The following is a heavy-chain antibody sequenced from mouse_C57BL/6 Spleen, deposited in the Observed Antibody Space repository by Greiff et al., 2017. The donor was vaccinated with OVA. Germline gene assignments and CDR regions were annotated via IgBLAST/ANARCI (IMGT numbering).Heavy chain of an antibody. V-gene: IGHV1-84*01. CDR1: GYTFTDYY. D-gene: IGHD2-10*02. J-gene: IGHJ2*01. CDR2: IYPGSGNT. Sequence: QVQLKESGPELVKPGASVKISCKASGYTFTDYYINWVKQRPGQGLEWIGWIYPGSGNTKYNEKFKGKATLTVDTSSSTAYMQLSSLTSEDSAVYFCAKERRYGNYAGYFDYWGQGTTLTVSS. CDR3: AKERRYGNYAGYFDY.